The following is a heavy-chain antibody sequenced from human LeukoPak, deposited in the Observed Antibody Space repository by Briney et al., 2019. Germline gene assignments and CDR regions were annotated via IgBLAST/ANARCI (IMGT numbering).Heavy chain of an antibody. V-gene: IGHV3-23*01. CDR1: GFTFSSYS. CDR2: ISGSGGST. J-gene: IGHJ4*02. CDR3: AKDMITFGGEPPY. Sequence: GGSLRLSCAASGFTFSSYSMNWVRQAPGKGLEWVSAISGSGGSTYYADSVKGRFTISRDNSKNTLYLQMNSLRAEDTAVYYCAKDMITFGGEPPYWGQGTLVTVSS. D-gene: IGHD3-16*01.